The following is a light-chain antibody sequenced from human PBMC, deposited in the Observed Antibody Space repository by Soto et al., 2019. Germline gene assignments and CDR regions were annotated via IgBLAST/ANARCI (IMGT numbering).Light chain of an antibody. Sequence: QSVLTQPPSASGTPGQSVTISCSGSSSNIGSNTVTWYQHLPGTAPKLLIYSNDQRPSGVPDRFSGSKSGTSASLAISGLQSEDEADYYCASWDDSRKGGVFGGGTKLTVL. CDR1: SSNIGSNT. CDR3: ASWDDSRKGGV. CDR2: SND. J-gene: IGLJ3*02. V-gene: IGLV1-44*01.